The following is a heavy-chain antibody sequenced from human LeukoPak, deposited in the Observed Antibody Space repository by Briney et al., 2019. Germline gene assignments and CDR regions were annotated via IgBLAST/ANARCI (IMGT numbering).Heavy chain of an antibody. Sequence: SETLSLTCTVSGGSISSYYWSWIRQPPGKGLEWIGYIYYSGSTNYNPSLKSRVTISVDTSKNQFSLKLSSVTAADTAVYYCALSGYRRAFDTWGQGTMVTVSS. D-gene: IGHD3-3*01. CDR2: IYYSGST. CDR1: GGSISSYY. J-gene: IGHJ3*02. V-gene: IGHV4-59*01. CDR3: ALSGYRRAFDT.